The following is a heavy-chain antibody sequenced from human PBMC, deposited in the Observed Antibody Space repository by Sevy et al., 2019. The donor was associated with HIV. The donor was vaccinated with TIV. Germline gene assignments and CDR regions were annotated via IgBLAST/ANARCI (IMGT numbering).Heavy chain of an antibody. CDR3: ARDRYYDASGYYYYYYGLDV. J-gene: IGHJ6*02. Sequence: GGSLRLSCAASKFSVTDNYMSWVRQAPGKGLEWVSTISSGGGTFYADSVKGRFTISRDNSKNTLYLHMNSLRVEDTAVYYCARDRYYDASGYYYYYYGLDVWGQGTTVTVSS. D-gene: IGHD3-22*01. V-gene: IGHV3-66*01. CDR1: KFSVTDNY. CDR2: ISSGGGT.